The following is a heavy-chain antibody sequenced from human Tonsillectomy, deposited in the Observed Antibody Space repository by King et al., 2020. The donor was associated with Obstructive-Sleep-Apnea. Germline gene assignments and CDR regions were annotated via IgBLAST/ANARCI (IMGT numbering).Heavy chain of an antibody. Sequence: QLQESGGGVVQPGRSPRLSCVASGFTFSGYAMDWVRQAPGKGLEWVAVISYDGNTKYYADSVKGRFTISRDNSKKTLYLQMNSLRADDTAVYFCAKDPGRLSIAPAVDYYYGMDVWGHGTTVSVSS. D-gene: IGHD6-13*01. J-gene: IGHJ6*02. V-gene: IGHV3-30*04. CDR3: AKDPGRLSIAPAVDYYYGMDV. CDR1: GFTFSGYA. CDR2: ISYDGNTK.